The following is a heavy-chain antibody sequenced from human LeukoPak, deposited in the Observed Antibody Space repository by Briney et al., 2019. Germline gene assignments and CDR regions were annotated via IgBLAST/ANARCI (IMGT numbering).Heavy chain of an antibody. V-gene: IGHV1-8*01. D-gene: IGHD3-10*01. CDR3: ARGRQVRAVRPYYYYMDV. CDR1: GYTFTSYD. CDR2: INPNSGNT. J-gene: IGHJ6*03. Sequence: ASVKVSCKASGYTFTSYDINWVRQATGQGLEWMGWINPNSGNTDYAQKFQGRVTMTRNTSISTAYMELSRLISDDTAVYYGARGRQVRAVRPYYYYMDVWGKGPTVTVSS.